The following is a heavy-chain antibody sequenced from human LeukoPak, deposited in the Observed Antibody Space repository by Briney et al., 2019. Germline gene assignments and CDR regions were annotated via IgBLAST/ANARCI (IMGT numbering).Heavy chain of an antibody. J-gene: IGHJ4*02. CDR3: AKGYYGSGSYKASIGGY. CDR2: INPDSGGT. D-gene: IGHD3-10*01. CDR1: GYTFTGYY. V-gene: IGHV1-2*02. Sequence: ASVKVSCKASGYTFTGYYIHWVRQAPGQGLEFMGWINPDSGGTNYAQNFQGGVTMTRDTSISTAYMELSGLRFDDTAFYYCAKGYYGSGSYKASIGGYWGQGTLITVSS.